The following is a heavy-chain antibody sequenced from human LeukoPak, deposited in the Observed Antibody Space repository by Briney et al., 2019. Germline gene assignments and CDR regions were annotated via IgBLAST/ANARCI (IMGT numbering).Heavy chain of an antibody. J-gene: IGHJ4*02. CDR1: GGSISSGGYY. Sequence: SQTLSLTCTVSGGSISSGGYYWSWIRQHTGKGLEWIGYIYYSGSTYYNPSLKSRVTISADTSKNQFSLELSSVTAADTAVYYCARDGLSYGDRVYWGQGTLVTVSS. V-gene: IGHV4-31*03. CDR2: IYYSGST. D-gene: IGHD4-17*01. CDR3: ARDGLSYGDRVY.